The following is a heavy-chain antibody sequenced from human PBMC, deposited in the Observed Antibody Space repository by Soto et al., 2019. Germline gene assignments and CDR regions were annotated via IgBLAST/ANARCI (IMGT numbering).Heavy chain of an antibody. CDR3: ARTAVRGYSSGWYNWFDP. J-gene: IGHJ5*02. CDR2: IIPIFGTA. CDR1: GCTFSSYA. V-gene: IGHV1-69*13. Sequence: ASVKVSCKASGCTFSSYAISWVRQAPGQGLEWMGGIIPIFGTANYAQKFQGRVTITADESTSTAYMELSSLRSEDTAVYYCARTAVRGYSSGWYNWFDPWGQGTLVTVSS. D-gene: IGHD6-19*01.